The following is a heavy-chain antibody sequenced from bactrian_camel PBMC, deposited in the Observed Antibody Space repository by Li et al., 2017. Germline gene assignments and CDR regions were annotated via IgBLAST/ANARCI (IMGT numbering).Heavy chain of an antibody. Sequence: HVQLVESGGGSVQVGGPLRLAYVASVDSIGRYCMGLFRQIPDKEREGVAGIQSDGSTSYADSVKGRFTIYKDNAKNTLYLQMNSLKPEDTATYHCAAYLGSYVGSGGYCYPPSKYGMDYWGKGTQVTVS. D-gene: IGHD2*01. CDR2: IQSDGST. CDR1: VDSIGRYC. J-gene: IGHJ7*01. V-gene: IGHV3S55*01.